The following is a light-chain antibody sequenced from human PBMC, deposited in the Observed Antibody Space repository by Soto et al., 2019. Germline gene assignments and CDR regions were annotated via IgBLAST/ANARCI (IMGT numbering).Light chain of an antibody. CDR1: QSISSE. Sequence: EIVMTQSPATLSLSPGASATLSCRASQSISSELAWYQQKPGQPPRLLIYGASTRATGVPARFTGSGSGSDFTLTISGLQSEDFAVYYCQQGHNWPLTFGQGTRLEI. CDR3: QQGHNWPLT. V-gene: IGKV3-15*01. J-gene: IGKJ2*01. CDR2: GAS.